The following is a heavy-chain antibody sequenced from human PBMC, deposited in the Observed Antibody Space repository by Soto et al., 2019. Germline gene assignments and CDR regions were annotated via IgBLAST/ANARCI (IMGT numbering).Heavy chain of an antibody. CDR1: GYTFTSYG. J-gene: IGHJ5*02. CDR2: ISAYNGNT. D-gene: IGHD2-2*01. CDR3: ARRRIVVVPAAMDNNWFDP. Sequence: QVQLVQSGAEVKKPGASVKVSCKASGYTFTSYGISWVRQAPGQGLEWMGWISAYNGNTNYAQKLQGRVTMTTDTSTSTAYMELRSLRSDDTAVYYCARRRIVVVPAAMDNNWFDPWGHGTLVTVSS. V-gene: IGHV1-18*01.